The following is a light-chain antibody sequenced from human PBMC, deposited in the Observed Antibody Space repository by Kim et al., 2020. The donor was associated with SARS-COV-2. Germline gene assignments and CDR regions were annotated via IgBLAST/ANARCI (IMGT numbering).Light chain of an antibody. Sequence: QSALTQPPSASGSPGQSVTISCTGTSSDVGGYDYVSWYQQHPGKAPKLMIYEVTKRPSGVPDRFSGSKSGNTASLTVFGLQAEDEADYYCSSYAGSTPVVFGGGTQLTVL. CDR3: SSYAGSTPVV. CDR1: SSDVGGYDY. CDR2: EVT. J-gene: IGLJ2*01. V-gene: IGLV2-8*01.